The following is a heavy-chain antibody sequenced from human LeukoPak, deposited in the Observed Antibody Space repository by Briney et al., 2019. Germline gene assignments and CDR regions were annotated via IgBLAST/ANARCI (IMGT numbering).Heavy chain of an antibody. V-gene: IGHV4-38-2*02. CDR3: ARDDYSNHDSAD. Sequence: SETLSLTCTVSGYSISSGFYWAWIRQPPGKGLEWICNIVPVHGGNTKYSSSLRGRVTISADTFKRQFSLSLSSVTAADTAIYYCARDDYSNHDSADWGQGTPVTVSS. J-gene: IGHJ4*02. CDR1: GYSISSGFY. D-gene: IGHD4-11*01. CDR2: IVPVHGGNT.